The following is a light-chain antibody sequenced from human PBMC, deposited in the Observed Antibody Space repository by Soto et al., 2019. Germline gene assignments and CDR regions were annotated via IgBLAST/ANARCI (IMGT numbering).Light chain of an antibody. J-gene: IGLJ2*01. V-gene: IGLV2-8*01. CDR2: EVN. CDR1: SSDISKYNY. Sequence: QSVLTQPASLSGSPGQSVTISCTGTSSDISKYNYVSWYQQHPGKAPKLLIYEVNKRPSEVPERFSGSKSANTASLTVSGLQAEDEADYYCSSYAGRNNVIFGGGTKVTVL. CDR3: SSYAGRNNVI.